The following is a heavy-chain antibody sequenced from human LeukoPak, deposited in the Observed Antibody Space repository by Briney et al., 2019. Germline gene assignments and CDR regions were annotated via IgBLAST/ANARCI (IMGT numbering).Heavy chain of an antibody. V-gene: IGHV4-59*01. J-gene: IGHJ5*02. CDR1: GGSFNTYY. Sequence: KPSETLSLTCTVSGGSFNTYYWSWIRQPPGKGLEWIGYIYYSGSTNYNPSLKSRVTISVDTSKNQFSLKLSSVTAAGTAVYYCARQRGLHDYGDYGGRNWFDPWGQGTLVTVSS. CDR3: ARQRGLHDYGDYGGRNWFDP. D-gene: IGHD4-17*01. CDR2: IYYSGST.